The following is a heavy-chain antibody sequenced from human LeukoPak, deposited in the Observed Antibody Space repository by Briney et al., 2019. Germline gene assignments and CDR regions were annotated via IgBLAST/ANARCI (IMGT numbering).Heavy chain of an antibody. CDR2: IYYSGST. Sequence: PSETLSLTCSVSGGSISSGGYSWSWIRQPPGKGLEWIGYIYYSGSTYYNPSLKSRVTISVDTSKNQFSLKLSSVTAADTAVYYCARAPTTYFDYWGQGTLVTVSS. V-gene: IGHV4-30-4*07. CDR1: GGSISSGGYS. D-gene: IGHD4-11*01. J-gene: IGHJ4*02. CDR3: ARAPTTYFDY.